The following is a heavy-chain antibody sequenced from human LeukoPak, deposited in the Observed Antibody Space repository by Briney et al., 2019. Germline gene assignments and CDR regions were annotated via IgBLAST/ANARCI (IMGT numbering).Heavy chain of an antibody. D-gene: IGHD6-13*01. CDR3: AREQKAAAGPYWFDP. V-gene: IGHV4-30-4*01. CDR1: GGSITSGDYY. CDR2: IYYSGST. J-gene: IGHJ5*02. Sequence: SQTLSLTCTVSGGSITSGDYYWSWIRQPPGKGLEWIGYIYYSGSTYYNPSLKSRVTISVDTSKNPFSLKLSSVTAADTAVYYCAREQKAAAGPYWFDPWGQGTLVTVSS.